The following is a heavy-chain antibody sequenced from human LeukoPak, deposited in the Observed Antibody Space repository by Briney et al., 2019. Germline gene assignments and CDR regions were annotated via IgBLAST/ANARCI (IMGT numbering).Heavy chain of an antibody. J-gene: IGHJ3*02. CDR1: GFTFGDFA. CDR2: IRSEARGGTT. D-gene: IGHD3-22*01. Sequence: GGSLRLSCTASGFTFGDFAMSWVRQAPGKGLEWVGFIRSEARGGTTEYAASVKGRFIISIDASKRSAYLQMDSLKTEDTAVYYCTRDPYYFDSSGYYHHAFDIWGQGTMVAVSS. CDR3: TRDPYYFDSSGYYHHAFDI. V-gene: IGHV3-49*04.